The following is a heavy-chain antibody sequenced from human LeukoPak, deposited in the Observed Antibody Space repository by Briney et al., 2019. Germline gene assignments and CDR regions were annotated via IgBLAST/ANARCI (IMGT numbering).Heavy chain of an antibody. Sequence: ASVKVSCKTSGYAFTDYYVHWVRQAPGLGLEWMGIINPRRGITTYAQKFQGRVTMTTDTSTSTVYMDLSSLTSADTAVYYCTRTMGYRPVAGLKEKWFDPWGQGTLVTVSS. CDR3: TRTMGYRPVAGLKEKWFDP. V-gene: IGHV1-46*01. CDR2: INPRRGIT. D-gene: IGHD6-19*01. J-gene: IGHJ5*02. CDR1: GYAFTDYY.